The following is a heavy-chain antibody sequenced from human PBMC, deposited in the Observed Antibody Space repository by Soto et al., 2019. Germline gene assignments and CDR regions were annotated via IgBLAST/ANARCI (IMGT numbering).Heavy chain of an antibody. J-gene: IGHJ4*02. V-gene: IGHV4-39*07. D-gene: IGHD3-10*01. CDR2: IYHSGST. CDR3: ARGGSGSYSTEFDY. CDR1: GGSISSSSYY. Sequence: SETLSLTCTVSGGSISSSSYYWGWIRQPPGKGLEWIGSIYHSGSTYYNPSLKSRVTISVDRSKNQFSLKLSSVTAADTAVYYCARGGSGSYSTEFDYWGQGTLVTVSS.